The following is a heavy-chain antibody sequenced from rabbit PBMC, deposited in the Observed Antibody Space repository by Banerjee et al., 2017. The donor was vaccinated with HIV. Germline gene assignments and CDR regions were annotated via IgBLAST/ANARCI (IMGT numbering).Heavy chain of an antibody. J-gene: IGHJ4*01. CDR3: ARNTANSLDYFDL. CDR2: ICNSDAKS. V-gene: IGHV1S40*01. D-gene: IGHD1-1*01. CDR1: GFSFSSGYD. Sequence: QSLVASGGDLVKPGASLTLTCTASGFSFSSGYDMCWVRQAPGKGPEWIACICNSDAKSYYASWAKGRFTISKTSSTTVTLQMTSLTAADTATYFCARNTANSLDYFDLWAQAPSSPS.